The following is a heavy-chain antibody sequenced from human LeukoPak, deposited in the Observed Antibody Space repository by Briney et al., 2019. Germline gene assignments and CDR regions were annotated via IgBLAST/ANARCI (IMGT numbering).Heavy chain of an antibody. CDR1: GFTFSSFS. J-gene: IGHJ3*02. V-gene: IGHV3-30-3*01. Sequence: GRSLRLSCAASGFTFSSFSIHWVRQAPGKGLEWLTLISYDGSKKYYADSVKGRFTISSDNSKNTVYLQMNSLRDEDTAVYYCARDLYSSQVDAFDIWGQGTMVTVSS. CDR3: ARDLYSSQVDAFDI. D-gene: IGHD6-13*01. CDR2: ISYDGSKK.